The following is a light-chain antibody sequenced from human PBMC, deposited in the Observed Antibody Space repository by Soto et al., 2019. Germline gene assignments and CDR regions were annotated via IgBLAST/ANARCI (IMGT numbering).Light chain of an antibody. CDR2: AAS. J-gene: IGKJ5*01. Sequence: DIQMTQSPSSLSASVGDRVTITCRASQSISSYLNWYQQKPGKAPKLLIYAASSLQSGVPARFSGSGSGTDFTLTISSLQSEDFAVYYCQQRHMWPITFGQGTRLENK. CDR1: QSISSY. V-gene: IGKV1-39*01. CDR3: QQRHMWPIT.